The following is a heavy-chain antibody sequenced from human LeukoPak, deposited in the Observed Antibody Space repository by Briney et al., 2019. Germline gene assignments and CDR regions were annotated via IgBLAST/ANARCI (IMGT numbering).Heavy chain of an antibody. CDR3: ARDSVDDSSLFDY. CDR2: VYYSGST. J-gene: IGHJ4*02. V-gene: IGHV4-59*12. Sequence: SEALSLTCTVSGGSISGYYWSWIRQPPGKGLEWIGYVYYSGSTHYNPSLKSRVTMSVDTSKNQFSLKLSSVTAADTAVYYCARDSVDDSSLFDYWGQGTLVTVSS. D-gene: IGHD3-22*01. CDR1: GGSISGYY.